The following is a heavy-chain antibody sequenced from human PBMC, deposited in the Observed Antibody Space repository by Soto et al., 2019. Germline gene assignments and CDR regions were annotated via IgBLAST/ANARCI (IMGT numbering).Heavy chain of an antibody. CDR2: ISYDGSNK. D-gene: IGHD5-18*01. Sequence: PGGSLRLSFAASGFTFIIYGMHCVRQAPGKGLEWVAVISYDGSNKYYADSVKGRFTISRDNSKNTLYLQMNSLRAEDTAVYYCAKDLDTAMATADYFDYWGQGT. CDR3: AKDLDTAMATADYFDY. V-gene: IGHV3-30*18. CDR1: GFTFIIYG. J-gene: IGHJ4*02.